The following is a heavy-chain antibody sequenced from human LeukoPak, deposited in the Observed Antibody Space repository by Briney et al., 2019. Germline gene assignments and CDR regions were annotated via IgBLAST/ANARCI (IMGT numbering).Heavy chain of an antibody. CDR1: GYTFSNQW. CDR2: IYPADSDT. D-gene: IGHD3-10*01. Sequence: GESLEISCEASGYTFSNQWIGWVRQMPGKGLECMGIIYPADSDTRYSPSFEGQVSISVDKSITTAYLQWSSLKASGTAIYYCARTGYHYGSGSHFAFDVWGQGTVVTVSS. V-gene: IGHV5-51*01. J-gene: IGHJ3*01. CDR3: ARTGYHYGSGSHFAFDV.